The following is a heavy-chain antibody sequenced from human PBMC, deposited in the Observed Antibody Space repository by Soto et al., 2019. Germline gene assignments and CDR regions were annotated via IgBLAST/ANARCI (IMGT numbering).Heavy chain of an antibody. CDR2: ISHSGST. CDR3: ARRITRPERFDY. Sequence: SETLSLTCSVSGGSSISSSNYWGWIRQPPGEGLEWIGTISHSGSTYYNPSLKSRVTIFADTSKNQFSLKLTSVAAADTAVYYCARRITRPERFDYWGQGTLVTVSS. D-gene: IGHD1-20*01. CDR1: GGSSISSSNY. J-gene: IGHJ4*02. V-gene: IGHV4-39*01.